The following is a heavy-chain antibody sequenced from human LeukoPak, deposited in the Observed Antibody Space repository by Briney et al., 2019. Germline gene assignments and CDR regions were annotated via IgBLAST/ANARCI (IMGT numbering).Heavy chain of an antibody. J-gene: IGHJ6*03. CDR2: IYYSGST. Sequence: PSETLSLTCTVSGGSISSGGYYWSWIRQHPGKGLEWIGYIYYSGSTYYNPSLKSRVTISVDTSKNQFSLKLSSVTAADTAVYYCARDTRGYSYGLYYYMDVWGKGTTVTVSS. D-gene: IGHD5-18*01. V-gene: IGHV4-31*03. CDR3: ARDTRGYSYGLYYYMDV. CDR1: GGSISSGGYY.